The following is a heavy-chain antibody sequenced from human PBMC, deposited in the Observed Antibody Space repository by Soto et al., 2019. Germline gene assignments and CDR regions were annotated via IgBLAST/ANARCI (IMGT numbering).Heavy chain of an antibody. CDR3: ARSDLYSSSWDY. V-gene: IGHV1-69*06. Sequence: SVKVFCKASGGTFSSYAISWVRQAPGQGLEWMGGIIPIFGTANYAQKFQGRVTITADKSTSTAYMELSSLRSEDTAVYYCARSDLYSSSWDYWGQGTLVTVSS. D-gene: IGHD6-13*01. J-gene: IGHJ4*02. CDR1: GGTFSSYA. CDR2: IIPIFGTA.